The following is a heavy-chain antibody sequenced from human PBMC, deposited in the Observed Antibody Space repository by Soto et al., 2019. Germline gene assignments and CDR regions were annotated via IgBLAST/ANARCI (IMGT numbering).Heavy chain of an antibody. J-gene: IGHJ6*02. CDR1: GYTFTGYY. V-gene: IGHV1-2*02. CDR2: VNPNSGGT. Sequence: ASVKVSCKASGYTFTGYYMHWVRQAPGQGLEGMGWVNPNSGGTNYAQKFEGGVTMTRHTSISTDYVVLSRLRSDDTAGYYCAREVGVGGIDYYYGMDVWGQGNMVT. CDR3: AREVGVGGIDYYYGMDV. D-gene: IGHD2-21*01.